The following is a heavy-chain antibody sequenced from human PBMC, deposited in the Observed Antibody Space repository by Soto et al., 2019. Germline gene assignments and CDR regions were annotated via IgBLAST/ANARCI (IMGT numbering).Heavy chain of an antibody. D-gene: IGHD3-22*01. CDR3: ARTGNTYYYDSSGYPFYYYGMDV. CDR1: GGSISSYY. J-gene: IGHJ6*02. V-gene: IGHV4-59*01. CDR2: IYYSGST. Sequence: QVQLQESGPGLVKPSETLSLTCTVSGGSISSYYWSWIRQPPGKGLEWIGYIYYSGSTNYNPSLKSRVTISLHTSKNQFSLKLSSVTAADTAVYYCARTGNTYYYDSSGYPFYYYGMDVWGQGTTVTVSS.